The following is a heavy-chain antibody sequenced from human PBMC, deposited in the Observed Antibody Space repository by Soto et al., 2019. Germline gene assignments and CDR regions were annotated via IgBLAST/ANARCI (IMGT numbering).Heavy chain of an antibody. CDR1: GFTFSTYC. CDR3: VRGTTAWRGMDY. D-gene: IGHD1-1*01. Sequence: VGSLRLSCAASGFTFSTYCMHWVRHTPGTGLVWVSRTCRYGRELYYADSVKGRFTISRDDAKNTRYLQMDSLRVEDTGIYYCVRGTTAWRGMDYWGQGALVTVSS. V-gene: IGHV3-74*01. CDR2: TCRYGREL. J-gene: IGHJ4*02.